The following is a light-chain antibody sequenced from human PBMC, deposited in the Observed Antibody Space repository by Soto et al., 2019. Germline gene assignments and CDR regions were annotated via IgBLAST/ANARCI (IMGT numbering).Light chain of an antibody. V-gene: IGKV3-20*01. J-gene: IGKJ1*01. Sequence: EVVLTQSPGILSLSPGERATLSCRASQSVGRNLAWYQQTPGQAPRLLIYGASTRATDVPDRFSGSGSGTDFLLPISRLEPADFGVYYCQQYGSSFATFGQGTQV. CDR2: GAS. CDR1: QSVGRN. CDR3: QQYGSSFAT.